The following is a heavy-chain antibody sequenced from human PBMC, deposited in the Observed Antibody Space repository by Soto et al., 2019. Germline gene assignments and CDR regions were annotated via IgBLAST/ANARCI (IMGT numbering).Heavy chain of an antibody. D-gene: IGHD5-18*01. Sequence: SETLSLTFTVSGGSISSGGYYWSWIRQHPGEGLEWIGYIYYSGSTYYNPSLKSRVTISVDTSKNQFSLKLSSVTAADTAVYYCARYTAMATYYFDYWGQGTLVTVSS. J-gene: IGHJ4*02. V-gene: IGHV4-31*03. CDR1: GGSISSGGYY. CDR2: IYYSGST. CDR3: ARYTAMATYYFDY.